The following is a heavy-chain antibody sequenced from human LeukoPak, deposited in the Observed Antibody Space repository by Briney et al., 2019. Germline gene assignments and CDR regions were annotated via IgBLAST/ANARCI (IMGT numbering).Heavy chain of an antibody. Sequence: GESLKISCKASGYSFISYWVAWVRQTPGKGLELMGIIYPGDSHDRYSPSFQGQVTISADRSISTAYLQWSSLKASDTAMYYCVRHYDSGSNFYGLDVWGQGTTVIVSS. D-gene: IGHD3-10*01. J-gene: IGHJ6*02. CDR3: VRHYDSGSNFYGLDV. CDR1: GYSFISYW. CDR2: IYPGDSHD. V-gene: IGHV5-51*01.